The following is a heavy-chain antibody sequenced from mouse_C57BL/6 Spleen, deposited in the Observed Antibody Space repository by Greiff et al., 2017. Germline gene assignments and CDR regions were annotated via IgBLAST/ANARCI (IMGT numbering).Heavy chain of an antibody. CDR2: ISSGGSYT. CDR1: GFTFSSYG. V-gene: IGHV5-6*01. CDR3: ARPLSTVVGRPFAY. Sequence: EVQLVESGGDLVKPGGSLKLSCAASGFTFSSYGMSWVRQTPDKRLEWVATISSGGSYTYYPDSVKGRFTISRDNAKNTLYLQMSSLKSEDTAMYYCARPLSTVVGRPFAYWGQGTLVTVSA. J-gene: IGHJ3*01. D-gene: IGHD1-1*01.